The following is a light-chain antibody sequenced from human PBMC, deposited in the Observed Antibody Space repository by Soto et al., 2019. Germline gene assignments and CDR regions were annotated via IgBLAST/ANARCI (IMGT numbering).Light chain of an antibody. CDR1: QSVSTSY. CDR3: QHRKDWQVT. V-gene: IGKV3D-20*02. CDR2: GAS. Sequence: EIVLTQSPGTLSLSPGERATLSCRATQSVSTSYLASYQHKPGQAPRLLIYGASSRATGIPDRFSGSGSGTDFTLTISSLEPEDFAVYYCQHRKDWQVTFGQGTRLEIK. J-gene: IGKJ5*01.